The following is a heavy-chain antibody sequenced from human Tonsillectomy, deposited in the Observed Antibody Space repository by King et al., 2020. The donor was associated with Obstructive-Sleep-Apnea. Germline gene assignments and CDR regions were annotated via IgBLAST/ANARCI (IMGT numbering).Heavy chain of an antibody. D-gene: IGHD5-18*01. CDR2: IKEDGSDK. CDR3: VRGGYTYDY. Sequence: EQLVQSGGGLVQPGESLRLSCAVAGLTYSNHWMSWVRQAPGKGLEWVAKIKEDGSDKYYVDAFKGRFTISRDNAKNSLYLQMNSLRFEDTAMYYCVRGGYTYDYWGQGTLVIVSS. J-gene: IGHJ4*02. CDR1: GLTYSNHW. V-gene: IGHV3-7*01.